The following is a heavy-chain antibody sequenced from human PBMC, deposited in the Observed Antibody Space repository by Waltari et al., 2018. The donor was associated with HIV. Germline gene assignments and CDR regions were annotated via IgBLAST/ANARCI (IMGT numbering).Heavy chain of an antibody. Sequence: VQSGAEVKKPGSPVRVSCTASGGPFSRYSISWVRQAPGQGLEWMGGIIPVFGTANYAKKFQGRLTITADESTSTVYMELSSLTSEDTATYYCARVFGTDPRECYFTYWGQGSLVTVSS. D-gene: IGHD3-10*01. CDR1: GGPFSRYS. V-gene: IGHV1-69*01. CDR3: ARVFGTDPRECYFTY. CDR2: IIPVFGTA. J-gene: IGHJ4*02.